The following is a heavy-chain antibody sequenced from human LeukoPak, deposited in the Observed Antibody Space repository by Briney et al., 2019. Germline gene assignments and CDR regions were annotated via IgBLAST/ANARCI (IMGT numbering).Heavy chain of an antibody. J-gene: IGHJ4*02. V-gene: IGHV4-4*09. CDR2: IYTSGST. CDR3: ARHSGPYGGPYYFDY. Sequence: SETLFLTCTVSGGSISSYYWSWIRQPPGKGLEWIGYIYTSGSTNYNPSLKSRVTISVDTSKNQFSLKLSSVTAADTAVYYCARHSGPYGGPYYFDYWGQGTLVTVSS. CDR1: GGSISSYY. D-gene: IGHD4-23*01.